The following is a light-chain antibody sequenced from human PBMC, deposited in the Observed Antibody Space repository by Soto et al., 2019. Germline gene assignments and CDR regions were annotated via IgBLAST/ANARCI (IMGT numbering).Light chain of an antibody. CDR2: CAS. J-gene: IGKJ1*01. V-gene: IGKV3-20*01. CDR3: QQCGS. CDR1: PSVSCSN. Sequence: DIVLTQSPGTLSFSPGERATLSCRASPSVSCSNLAWYQQKPGQAPRLVIYCASSRSTGIPDRFSCSGSGTDFPLTISRLEPEDVAVYYCQQCGSFGQGTKVAIK.